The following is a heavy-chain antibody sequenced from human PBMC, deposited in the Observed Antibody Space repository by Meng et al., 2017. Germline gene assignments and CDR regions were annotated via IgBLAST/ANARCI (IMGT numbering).Heavy chain of an antibody. CDR1: GFSLSTSGVG. D-gene: IGHD2-21*02. Sequence: QIPLKDSGPTLVKPPQTLTLTCTFSGFSLSTSGVGVGWIRQPPGKALEWLALIYWDDDKRYSPSLKSRLTITKDTSKNQVVLTMTNMDPVDTATYYCAHRRGDSREGWFDPWGQGTLVTVSS. CDR2: IYWDDDK. CDR3: AHRRGDSREGWFDP. J-gene: IGHJ5*02. V-gene: IGHV2-5*02.